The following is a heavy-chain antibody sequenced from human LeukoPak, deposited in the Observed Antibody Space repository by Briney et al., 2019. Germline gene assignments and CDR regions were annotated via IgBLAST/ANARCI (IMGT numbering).Heavy chain of an antibody. CDR3: ASVRRGFGESSKYYSYYYMDV. V-gene: IGHV4-39*01. D-gene: IGHD3-10*01. CDR1: GGSISSSSYY. CDR2: IYYSGST. Sequence: SETLSLTCTISGGSISSSSYYWGWIRQPPGKGLEWIGNIYYSGSTYYNPSLKSRVTMSVDTSKNQFSLELSAVTAADTAVYNCASVRRGFGESSKYYSYYYMDVWGNGTTVTISS. J-gene: IGHJ6*03.